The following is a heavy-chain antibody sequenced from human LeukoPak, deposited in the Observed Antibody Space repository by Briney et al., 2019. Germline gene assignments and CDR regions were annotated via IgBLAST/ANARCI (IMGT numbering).Heavy chain of an antibody. CDR3: ARAFYYYGSGSYIFDH. J-gene: IGHJ4*02. D-gene: IGHD3-10*01. V-gene: IGHV6-1*01. Sequence: SQTLSLTCAISGDSVSSTSAAWNWIRQSPSRGLEWLGRTYYTSRWYHDYALSVESRIIINPDTSKNQLSLQLKSVTPEDTAVYYCARAFYYYGSGSYIFDHWGRGTLVTVSS. CDR1: GDSVSSTSAA. CDR2: TYYTSRWYH.